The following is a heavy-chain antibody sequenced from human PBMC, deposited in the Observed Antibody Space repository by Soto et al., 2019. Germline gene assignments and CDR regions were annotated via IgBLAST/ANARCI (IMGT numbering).Heavy chain of an antibody. D-gene: IGHD3-16*02. V-gene: IGHV3-23*01. CDR3: AKIRYDYVWGSYRTSYYYYGMDV. CDR1: GFTFSSDC. J-gene: IGHJ6*02. CDR2: ISGSGGST. Sequence: GGSLRLSCAAYGFTFSSDCMSWVRQAPGKGLEWVSAISGSGGSTYYADSVKGRFTISRDNSKNTLYLQMNSLRAEDTAVYYCAKIRYDYVWGSYRTSYYYYGMDVWGQGTTVTVSS.